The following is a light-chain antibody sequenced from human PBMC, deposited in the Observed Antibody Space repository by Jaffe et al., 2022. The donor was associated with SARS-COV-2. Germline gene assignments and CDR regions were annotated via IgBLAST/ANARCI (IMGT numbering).Light chain of an antibody. V-gene: IGLV2-14*01. CDR3: SSYRSSSTLWV. Sequence: QSALTQPASVSGSPGQSITISCTGSSSDVGGYNYVSWYQQHPGKAPKLMIYEVSNRPSGVSNRFSGSKSGNTASLTISGLQAEDEAGYYCSSYRSSSTLWVFGGGTKLTVL. CDR2: EVS. J-gene: IGLJ3*02. CDR1: SSDVGGYNY.